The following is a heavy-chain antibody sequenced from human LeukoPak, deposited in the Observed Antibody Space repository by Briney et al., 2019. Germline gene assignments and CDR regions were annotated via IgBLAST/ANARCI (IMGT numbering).Heavy chain of an antibody. V-gene: IGHV3-7*04. CDR1: XFTFNRYL. J-gene: IGHJ4*02. CDR2: IKQDGSEA. D-gene: IGHD3-10*01. Sequence: PGGSLRLSCAASXFTFNRYLMSWVRQAPGKGLQWVANIKQDGSEAHYVDSVKGRFTISRDNSKNSLSPQMNSLNVDDTGVYFCTRDALFGSGRTHLDFWSQGTLVSVSS. CDR3: TRDALFGSGRTHLDF.